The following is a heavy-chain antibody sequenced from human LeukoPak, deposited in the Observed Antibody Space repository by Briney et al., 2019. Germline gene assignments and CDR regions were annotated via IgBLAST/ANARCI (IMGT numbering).Heavy chain of an antibody. CDR3: ARGNTVSGDY. V-gene: IGHV1-8*01. J-gene: IGHJ4*02. CDR1: GYTFTTFD. D-gene: IGHD1-26*01. CDR2: MSPRSGAT. Sequence: ASVKVSCKASGYTFTTFDVNWVRQATGQGLEWLGWMSPRSGATGYAQKFQGRVTMTRDTSTNTAYMELTNLRSDDTAVYYCARGNTVSGDYWGQGTLVTVPS.